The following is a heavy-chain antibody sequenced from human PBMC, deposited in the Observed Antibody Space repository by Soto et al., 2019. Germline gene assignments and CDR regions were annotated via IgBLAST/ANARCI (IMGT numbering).Heavy chain of an antibody. CDR2: ISAYNVNT. D-gene: IGHD6-19*01. J-gene: IGHJ3*02. CDR3: ARRLGSGWYDDAFDI. CDR1: GYTFTTYG. Sequence: ASVKVSCKASGYTFTTYGVSWVRQAPGQGLEWMGWISAYNVNTNYAQKLQGRVNMTTDTSTSTAYMELRSLRSDDMAVYYCARRLGSGWYDDAFDIWGQGTLVTVSS. V-gene: IGHV1-18*03.